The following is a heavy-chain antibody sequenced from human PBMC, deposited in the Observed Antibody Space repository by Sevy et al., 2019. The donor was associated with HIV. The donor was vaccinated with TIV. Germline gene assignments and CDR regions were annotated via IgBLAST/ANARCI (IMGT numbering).Heavy chain of an antibody. CDR2: IYPGDSDT. V-gene: IGHV5-51*01. CDR3: TRGYYGSGSYYNNFFDY. D-gene: IGHD3-10*01. J-gene: IGHJ4*02. Sequence: GESLKISSEGSGYSFTRYWIGWVRQMPGKGLEWMGIIYPGDSDTRYSPSFQGQVTISADKSIRTAYLQWSSLKASDTAMYFCTRGYYGSGSYYNNFFDYWGQGTLVTVSS. CDR1: GYSFTRYW.